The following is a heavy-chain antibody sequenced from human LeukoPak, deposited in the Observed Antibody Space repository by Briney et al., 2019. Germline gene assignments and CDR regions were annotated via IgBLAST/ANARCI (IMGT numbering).Heavy chain of an antibody. CDR1: GYLFTNYG. V-gene: IGHV1-18*01. CDR3: ARDGNDVMDY. J-gene: IGHJ4*02. D-gene: IGHD1-1*01. Sequence: ASVDVSCKASGYLFTNYGISWVRQAPGQGLEWVGWISGYNDNAHYAQKLQGRVTMTRETSTSTVYMELRSLSSDDTAIYYCARDGNDVMDYWGQGTQVTVSS. CDR2: ISGYNDNA.